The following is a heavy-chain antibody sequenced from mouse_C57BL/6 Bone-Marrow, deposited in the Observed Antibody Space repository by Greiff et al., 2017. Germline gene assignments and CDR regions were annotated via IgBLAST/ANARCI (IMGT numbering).Heavy chain of an antibody. CDR1: GYTFSSYG. J-gene: IGHJ1*03. CDR3: AGDSRRDWYFDV. Sequence: EVQLQESGGDLVNPGGSLKLSCAASGYTFSSYGMSWVRQTPDKRLEWVATISRGGSCTYYPDSVKGRFTISRDNAKNTLYLQMSSLKSEDTAMYYCAGDSRRDWYFDVWGTGTTVTVSS. CDR2: ISRGGSCT. V-gene: IGHV5-6*01.